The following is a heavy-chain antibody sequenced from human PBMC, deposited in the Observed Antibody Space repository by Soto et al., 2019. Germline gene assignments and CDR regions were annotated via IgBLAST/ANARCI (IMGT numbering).Heavy chain of an antibody. CDR2: ISYDGSNK. Sequence: GGSLRLSCAASGFTFSSYAMHWVRQAPGKGLEWVAVISYDGSNKYYADSVKGRFTISRDNSKNTLYLQMNSLRAEDTAVYYCARVVPRLTTVSGMDVWGQGTTVTVPS. CDR1: GFTFSSYA. V-gene: IGHV3-30-3*01. J-gene: IGHJ6*02. D-gene: IGHD4-17*01. CDR3: ARVVPRLTTVSGMDV.